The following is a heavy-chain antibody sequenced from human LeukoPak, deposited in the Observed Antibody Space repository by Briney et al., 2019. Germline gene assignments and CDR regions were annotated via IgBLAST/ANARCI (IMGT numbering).Heavy chain of an antibody. CDR2: INHSGST. V-gene: IGHV4-34*01. CDR3: ARHGYDYVLFY. J-gene: IGHJ4*02. D-gene: IGHD3-16*01. CDR1: GGSFSGYY. Sequence: PSETLSLTCAVYGGSFSGYYWSWIRQPPGKGLEWIGEINHSGSTNYNPSLKSRVTISVDTSKNQFSLKLGSVTAADTAVYYCARHGYDYVLFYWGQGTLVTVSS.